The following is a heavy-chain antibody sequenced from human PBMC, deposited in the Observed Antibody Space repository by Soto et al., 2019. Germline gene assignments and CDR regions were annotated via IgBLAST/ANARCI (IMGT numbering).Heavy chain of an antibody. Sequence: SETLSLTCTVSGGSVSIANQYWSWIRQPPGTGLEWIGYIYYSGTTNYNPSLKSRVTMSVDTSKNQFSLKLTSVTAADTAVYYCARTGTQGGYWGQGTLVIVSS. V-gene: IGHV4-61*01. D-gene: IGHD1-1*01. CDR2: IYYSGTT. CDR1: GGSVSIANQY. CDR3: ARTGTQGGY. J-gene: IGHJ4*02.